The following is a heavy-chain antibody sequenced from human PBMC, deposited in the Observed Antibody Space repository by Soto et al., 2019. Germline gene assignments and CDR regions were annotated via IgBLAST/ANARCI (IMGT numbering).Heavy chain of an antibody. Sequence: ASVKVSCKASGYTFTSYGISWVRQAPGQGLEWMGWISAYNGNTNYAQKLQGGVTMTTDTSTSTAYMELRSLRSDDTAVYYCARFQPTRPRKCSSSWGVIDWGQGTLVTVSS. CDR2: ISAYNGNT. J-gene: IGHJ4*02. CDR3: ARFQPTRPRKCSSSWGVID. CDR1: GYTFTSYG. V-gene: IGHV1-18*04. D-gene: IGHD6-6*01.